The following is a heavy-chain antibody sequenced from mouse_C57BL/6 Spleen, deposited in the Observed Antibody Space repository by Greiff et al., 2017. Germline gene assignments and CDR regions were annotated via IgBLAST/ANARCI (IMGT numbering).Heavy chain of an antibody. V-gene: IGHV6-6*01. CDR3: TRPVTTVAMGY. D-gene: IGHD1-1*01. CDR1: GFTFSDAW. J-gene: IGHJ4*01. Sequence: EVQLQESGGGLVQPGGSMKLSCAASGFTFSDAWMDWVRQSPEKGLEWVAEIRNKANNHATYYAESVKGRFTISRDDSKSSVYLQMNSLRAEDTGIYYCTRPVTTVAMGYWGQGTSVTVSS. CDR2: IRNKANNHAT.